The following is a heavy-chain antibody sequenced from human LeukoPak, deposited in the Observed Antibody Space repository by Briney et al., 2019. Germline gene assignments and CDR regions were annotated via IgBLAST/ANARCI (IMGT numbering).Heavy chain of an antibody. Sequence: PGGSLRLSCAASGFTFSNNWMHWVRQAPGKGLVWVSRISADGSSTSYADSVKGRFTISRDNAKNTLYLQMNSLRAEDTAVYYCARVTVTTSFDYWGQGTLVTVSS. CDR1: GFTFSNNW. J-gene: IGHJ4*02. CDR3: ARVTVTTSFDY. CDR2: ISADGSST. V-gene: IGHV3-74*01. D-gene: IGHD4-17*01.